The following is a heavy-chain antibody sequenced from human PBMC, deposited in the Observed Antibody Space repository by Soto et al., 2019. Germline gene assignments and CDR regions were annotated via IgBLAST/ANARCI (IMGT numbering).Heavy chain of an antibody. Sequence: PGESLKISCKGSGYSFTSYWIGWVRQMPGKGLEWMGIIYPGDSDTRYSPSFQGQVTISADKSISTAYLQWSSLRASDTAIYYCARTFYHYASRIYRPLDYWGQGTVVTVSS. J-gene: IGHJ4*02. CDR3: ARTFYHYASRIYRPLDY. D-gene: IGHD3-10*01. V-gene: IGHV5-51*01. CDR2: IYPGDSDT. CDR1: GYSFTSYW.